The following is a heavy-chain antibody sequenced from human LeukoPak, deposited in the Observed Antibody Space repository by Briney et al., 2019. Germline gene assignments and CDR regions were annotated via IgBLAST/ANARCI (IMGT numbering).Heavy chain of an antibody. CDR2: IRTKANSYAT. CDR1: GFTFSGST. Sequence: PGGSLKLSCAASGFTFSGSTIHWVRQASGKGLEWVGLIRTKANSYATAYAASVKGRFTISRDDSKNRAYLQMNSLKTEDTAEHYCASHPEGLCGGDCYNWGQGTLVTVSS. CDR3: ASHPEGLCGGDCYN. V-gene: IGHV3-73*01. J-gene: IGHJ4*02. D-gene: IGHD2-21*02.